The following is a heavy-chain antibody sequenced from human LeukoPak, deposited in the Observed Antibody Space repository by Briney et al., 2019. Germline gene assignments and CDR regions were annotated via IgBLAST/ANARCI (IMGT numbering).Heavy chain of an antibody. V-gene: IGHV3-23*01. CDR3: AKVKTGDYYDSSGYCDS. J-gene: IGHJ5*01. CDR2: IGSSGGGI. CDR1: GFTFSTYT. D-gene: IGHD3-22*01. Sequence: GGSLRLSCAASGFTFSTYTMYWVRHPPGKRLEWISIIGSSGGGIHYADSVKGRFTISRDNSKNTLYMQMNSLRAEDTAVYCCAKVKTGDYYDSSGYCDSWGQGTLVTVSS.